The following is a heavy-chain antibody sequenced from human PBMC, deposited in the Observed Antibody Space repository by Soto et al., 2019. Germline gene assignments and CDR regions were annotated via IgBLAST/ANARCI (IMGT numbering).Heavy chain of an antibody. J-gene: IGHJ4*02. CDR3: ARLNEVTIFGVVMDYFDY. CDR2: IYYSGST. D-gene: IGHD3-3*01. Sequence: PSETLSLTCTVSGGSISSYYWSWIRQPPGKGLEWIGYIYYSGSTNYNPSLKSRVTISVDTSKNQFSLKLSSVTAADTAVYYCARLNEVTIFGVVMDYFDYWGQGTLVTVSS. V-gene: IGHV4-59*08. CDR1: GGSISSYY.